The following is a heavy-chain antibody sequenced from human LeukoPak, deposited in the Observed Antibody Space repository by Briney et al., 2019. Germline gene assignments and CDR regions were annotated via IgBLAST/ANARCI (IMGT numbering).Heavy chain of an antibody. D-gene: IGHD5-18*01. CDR1: GGSFSGYY. CDR2: IYYSGST. Sequence: PSETLSLTCAVYGGSFSGYYWSWIRQPPGKGLEWIGSIYYSGSTNYNPSLKSRVTISVDTSKNQFSLKLSSVTAADTAVYYCAREQLWSFFDYWGQGTLVTVSS. CDR3: AREQLWSFFDY. J-gene: IGHJ4*02. V-gene: IGHV4-34*11.